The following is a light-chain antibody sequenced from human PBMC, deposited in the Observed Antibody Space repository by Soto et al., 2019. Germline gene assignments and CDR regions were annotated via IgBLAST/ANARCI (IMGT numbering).Light chain of an antibody. CDR1: QSVTDN. J-gene: IGKJ1*01. Sequence: EIVMTQSPATLSVCPGERATLSCRASQSVTDNLAWYQQKPGQAPRLLIYGASTRYTGVPARFSGGGSETEFTLTISSLQSEDFAVYYCQQYKDWPRTFGQGTKVEIK. CDR3: QQYKDWPRT. V-gene: IGKV3-15*01. CDR2: GAS.